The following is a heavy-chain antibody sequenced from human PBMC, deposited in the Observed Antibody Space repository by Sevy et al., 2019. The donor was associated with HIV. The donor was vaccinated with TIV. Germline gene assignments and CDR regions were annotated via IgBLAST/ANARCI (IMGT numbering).Heavy chain of an antibody. V-gene: IGHV3-23*01. CDR3: AKTLKGDLRYCETFDH. CDR1: GFTFSSYA. Sequence: GGSLRLSCAASGFTFSSYAMSWVRQAPGKGLEWVSAISGSGGSTYYADSVKGRFTISRDNSKNTLYLQMNSLRAEDTAVYYCAKTLKGDLRYCETFDHWGQGTLVTVSS. CDR2: ISGSGGST. D-gene: IGHD3-9*01. J-gene: IGHJ4*02.